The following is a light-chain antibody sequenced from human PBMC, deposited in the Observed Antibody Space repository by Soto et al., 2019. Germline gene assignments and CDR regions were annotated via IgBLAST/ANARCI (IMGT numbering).Light chain of an antibody. CDR1: QSLVHSDGIAY. CDR2: KVS. CDR3: MPRIHCPTT. Sequence: DVVMTQSPLSLPVTLGQPASISCRSNQSLVHSDGIAYFSWFQQRPGRSPRRLIYKVSNRDSGVPARFSGSGSGTDFALKISRVESEYVGVCYCMPRIHCPTTFGQATRLESK. J-gene: IGKJ5*01. V-gene: IGKV2-30*02.